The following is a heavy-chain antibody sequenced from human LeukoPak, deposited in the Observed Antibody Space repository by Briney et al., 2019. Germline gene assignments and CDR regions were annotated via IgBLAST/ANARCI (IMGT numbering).Heavy chain of an antibody. CDR3: AREGYDFWSGYYEDY. D-gene: IGHD3-3*01. CDR2: IYYSGST. CDR1: GGSISSGDYY. V-gene: IGHV4-30-4*01. J-gene: IGHJ4*02. Sequence: PSETLSLTCTVSGGSISSGDYYWSWIRQPPGKGLEWIGYIYYSGSTYYNPPLKSRVTISVDTSKNQFSLKLSSVTAADTAVYYCAREGYDFWSGYYEDYWGQGTLVTVSS.